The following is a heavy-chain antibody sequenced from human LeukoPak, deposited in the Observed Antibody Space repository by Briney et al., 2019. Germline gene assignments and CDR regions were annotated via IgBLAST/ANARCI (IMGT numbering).Heavy chain of an antibody. V-gene: IGHV4-39*01. J-gene: IGHJ5*01. D-gene: IGHD3-10*01. Sequence: SETLSLTCTVSGGFINSNDYYWGWIRQPPGKGLEWIGSGSTYSNPSLKSRVTISVDTSKNQFSLNLTSMTAADTAVYYCARTGGYALRGVENWFDSWGQGTLVTVSS. CDR2: GST. CDR1: GGFINSNDYY. CDR3: ARTGGYALRGVENWFDS.